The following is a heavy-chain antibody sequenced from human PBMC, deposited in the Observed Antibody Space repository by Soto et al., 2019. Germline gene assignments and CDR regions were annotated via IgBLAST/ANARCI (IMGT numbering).Heavy chain of an antibody. CDR3: ATTYL. J-gene: IGHJ4*02. D-gene: IGHD2-2*01. V-gene: IGHV3-30*03. CDR1: GFTFSSYG. Sequence: GGSLRLSCAASGFTFSSYGMHWVRQAPGKGLEWVAVISYDGSNKYYADSAKGRFTISRDNSKNTLYLQMNSLRAEDTAVYYCATTYLWGQGTLVTVSS. CDR2: ISYDGSNK.